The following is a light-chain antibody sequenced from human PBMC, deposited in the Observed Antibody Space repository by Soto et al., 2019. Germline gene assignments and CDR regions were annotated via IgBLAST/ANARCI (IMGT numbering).Light chain of an antibody. CDR3: CSYAGSYTWV. CDR1: SSDLGGYNF. Sequence: QSVLTQPRSVSGSPGQSVTISCTGTSSDLGGYNFVSCYQHHPGKAPKLMIYDVSKRPSGVPDRFSGSKSGNTASLTISGLQAEDEADYYCCSYAGSYTWVFGGGTKVTVL. J-gene: IGLJ3*02. CDR2: DVS. V-gene: IGLV2-11*01.